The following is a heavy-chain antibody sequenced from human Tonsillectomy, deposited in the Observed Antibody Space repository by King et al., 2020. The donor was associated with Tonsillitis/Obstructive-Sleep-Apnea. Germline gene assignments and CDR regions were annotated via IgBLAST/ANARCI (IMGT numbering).Heavy chain of an antibody. D-gene: IGHD3-10*01. V-gene: IGHV3-23*04. Sequence: VQLVESGGGLVQPGGSLRLSCAASGFTFSTYAMSWVRQAPGMGLEWVSAISGSGGSTYYADSVRGRFTISRDNSKNTLYLQMNSLRADDTAVYYCAKAGDRPVWFSSFDFRGQGTLVNGPS. CDR1: GFTFSTYA. CDR2: ISGSGGST. J-gene: IGHJ4*02. CDR3: AKAGDRPVWFSSFDF.